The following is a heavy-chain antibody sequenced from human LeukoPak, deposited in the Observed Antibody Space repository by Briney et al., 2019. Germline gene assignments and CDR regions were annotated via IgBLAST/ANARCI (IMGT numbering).Heavy chain of an antibody. Sequence: SETLSLTCTVSGGSISSHYWSWIRQPPGKGLEWIGYIYYSGSTNYYPSLKSRVTISVDRSKNQFSLKLSSVTAADTAVYYCARTKYAGTRWFDPWGQGTLVTVSS. CDR3: ARTKYAGTRWFDP. CDR1: GGSISSHY. J-gene: IGHJ5*02. D-gene: IGHD6-13*01. CDR2: IYYSGST. V-gene: IGHV4-59*11.